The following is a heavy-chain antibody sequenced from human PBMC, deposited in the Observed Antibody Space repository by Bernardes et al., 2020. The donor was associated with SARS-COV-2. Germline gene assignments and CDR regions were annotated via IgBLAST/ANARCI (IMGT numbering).Heavy chain of an antibody. D-gene: IGHD3-3*01. Sequence: YINCAVYGGSFSGYYWSWIRQPPGTGLEWLGEINHSGSTNYNPSLKSRVTISVDTSKNQFSLKLSSVTAADTAVYYCARGGVFDFWSGYYINWFDPWGQGTLVTVSS. CDR2: INHSGST. CDR3: ARGGVFDFWSGYYINWFDP. CDR1: GGSFSGYY. J-gene: IGHJ5*02. V-gene: IGHV4-34*01.